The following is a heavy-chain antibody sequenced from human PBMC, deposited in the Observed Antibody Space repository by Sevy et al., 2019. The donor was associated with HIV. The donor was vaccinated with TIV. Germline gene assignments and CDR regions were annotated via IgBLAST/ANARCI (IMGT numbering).Heavy chain of an antibody. V-gene: IGHV4-39*01. D-gene: IGHD3-22*01. CDR2: IYYSGST. CDR1: GGSISSSSYY. Sequence: SETLSLTCTVSGGSISSSSYYWGWIHQPPGKGLEWIGSIYYSGSTYYNPSLKSRVTQSVDTSKNQFSLKLSSVTAADTAVYYCARRGEFGYYDSSGYYQHWGQGTLVTVSS. CDR3: ARRGEFGYYDSSGYYQH. J-gene: IGHJ4*02.